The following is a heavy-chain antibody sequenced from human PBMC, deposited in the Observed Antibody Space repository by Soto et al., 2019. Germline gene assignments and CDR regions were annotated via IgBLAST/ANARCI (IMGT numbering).Heavy chain of an antibody. V-gene: IGHV3-48*01. D-gene: IGHD1-1*01. J-gene: IGHJ3*02. CDR3: ARTKSWNDENAFDI. CDR2: ISSISSTI. CDR1: GFTFSSYS. Sequence: EVQLVESGGGLVQPGGSLRLSWAASGFTFSSYSMNLGRQAQGTGLEWVSYISSISSTISYADSVKGRFTISKDNAKYSLYLQMRSLRAADTAVYYCARTKSWNDENAFDIWGQGTMVTVSS.